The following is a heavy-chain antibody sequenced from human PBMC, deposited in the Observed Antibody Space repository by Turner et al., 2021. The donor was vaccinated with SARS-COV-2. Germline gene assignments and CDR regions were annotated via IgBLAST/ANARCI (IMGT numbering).Heavy chain of an antibody. J-gene: IGHJ5*02. Sequence: EVQLVESGGGLIQPGGSLRPSCAASGFTVSSNYMTWVRQAPGKGLEWVSIIYSGGSTYYADSVKGRFTISRDNSKNTLFLQMNSLRAEDTAVYYCARETREARFDPWGQGTLVTVSS. CDR3: ARETREARFDP. CDR2: IYSGGST. CDR1: GFTVSSNY. V-gene: IGHV3-53*01. D-gene: IGHD1-26*01.